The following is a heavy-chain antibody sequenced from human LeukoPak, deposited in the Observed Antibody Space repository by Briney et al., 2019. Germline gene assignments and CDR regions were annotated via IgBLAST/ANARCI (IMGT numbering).Heavy chain of an antibody. D-gene: IGHD3-9*01. CDR2: ISAYNGNT. J-gene: IGHJ3*02. Sequence: ASVKVSCKASGYTFTSYGISWVRQAPGQGLEWMGWISAYNGNTNYAQKLQGRVTMTTDTSTSTAYMELRSLRSDDTAVYYCARDLFDILTGYPGDAFDIWGQGTMVTVSS. CDR3: ARDLFDILTGYPGDAFDI. CDR1: GYTFTSYG. V-gene: IGHV1-18*01.